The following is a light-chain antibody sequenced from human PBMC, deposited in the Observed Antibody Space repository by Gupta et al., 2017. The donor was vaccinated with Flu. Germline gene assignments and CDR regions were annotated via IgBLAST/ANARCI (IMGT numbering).Light chain of an antibody. Sequence: PSSLSASVGDSITITCRASQSITTSLNWYQQKPGKAPKVLIYAASSLESGVPSRFSGSGSGTDFTLTINSLQPEDFATYYCQQSYNMPRTFGQGTKVDIK. J-gene: IGKJ1*01. CDR1: QSITTS. CDR3: QQSYNMPRT. CDR2: AAS. V-gene: IGKV1-39*01.